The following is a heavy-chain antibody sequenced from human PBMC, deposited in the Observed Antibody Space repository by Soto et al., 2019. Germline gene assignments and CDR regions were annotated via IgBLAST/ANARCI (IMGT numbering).Heavy chain of an antibody. CDR2: IYYSGST. D-gene: IGHD6-19*01. J-gene: IGHJ4*02. CDR1: GGSVSSGSYY. V-gene: IGHV4-61*01. Sequence: SSETLSLTCTVSGGSVSSGSYYWSWIRQPPGKGLEWIGYIYYSGSTNYNPSLKSRVTISVDTSKNQFSLKLSSVTAADTAVYYCARWEGMAVAGFDYWGQGTLVTVSS. CDR3: ARWEGMAVAGFDY.